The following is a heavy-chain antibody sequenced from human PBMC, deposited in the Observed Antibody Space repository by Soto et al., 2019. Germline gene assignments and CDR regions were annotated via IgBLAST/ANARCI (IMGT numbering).Heavy chain of an antibody. D-gene: IGHD2-15*01. CDR2: ISSSSSYI. CDR3: ARAYCRGGSCYSGDLFDY. CDR1: GFTFSDYY. Sequence: PXGSLRLSCSASGFTFSDYYMSWIRQAPGKGLEWVSYISSSSSYIYYADSLKGRFTISRDNAKNSLYLQVNSLRAEDTAVYYCARAYCRGGSCYSGDLFDYWGQGTLVTVS. J-gene: IGHJ4*02. V-gene: IGHV3-11*06.